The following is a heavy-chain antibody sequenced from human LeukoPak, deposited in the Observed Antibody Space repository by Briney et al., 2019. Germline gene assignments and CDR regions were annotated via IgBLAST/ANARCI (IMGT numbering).Heavy chain of an antibody. D-gene: IGHD2-2*01. V-gene: IGHV1-2*02. CDR2: INPNSGGT. CDR1: GYTFTGYY. Sequence: GASVTVSCKASGYTFTGYYMHWVRQAPGQGLEWMGWINPNSGGTNYAQKFQGRVTMTRDTSISTAYMELSRLRSDDTAVYYCAREYCSSTSCYADFDYWGQGTLVTVSS. CDR3: AREYCSSTSCYADFDY. J-gene: IGHJ4*02.